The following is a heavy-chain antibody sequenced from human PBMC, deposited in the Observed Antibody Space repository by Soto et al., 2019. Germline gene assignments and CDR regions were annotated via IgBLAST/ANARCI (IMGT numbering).Heavy chain of an antibody. CDR3: AREGGSGSQYWYFNV. CDR2: IFHSGST. Sequence: QLQLQESGSGLVKPSQTLSLTCTVSGGSISSGGYSWSWLQQPPGKGLEWIGYIFHSGSTYYNPSLKSRVNISVDGSKNLFSLELSSVTAADSAIYYCAREGGSGSQYWYFNVWGRGTLVTVSS. D-gene: IGHD1-26*01. CDR1: GGSISSGGYS. J-gene: IGHJ2*01. V-gene: IGHV4-30-2*01.